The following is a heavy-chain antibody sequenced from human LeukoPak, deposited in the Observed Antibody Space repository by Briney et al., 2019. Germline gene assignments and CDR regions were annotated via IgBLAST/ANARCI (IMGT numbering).Heavy chain of an antibody. CDR2: ISASGLST. J-gene: IGHJ3*02. CDR1: GFTFSSYA. Sequence: GGSLRLSCAASGFTFSSYAMSWVRQAPGKGLEWASTISASGLSTYYADSVKGRFTISRDTSKNTLYLQMNGLRAEDTAVYYCAKQWRGTGDAFDIWGQGTVVTLSS. D-gene: IGHD3/OR15-3a*01. CDR3: AKQWRGTGDAFDI. V-gene: IGHV3-23*01.